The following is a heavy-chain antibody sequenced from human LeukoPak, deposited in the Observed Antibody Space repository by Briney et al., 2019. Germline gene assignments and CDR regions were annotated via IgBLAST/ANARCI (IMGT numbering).Heavy chain of an antibody. Sequence: PGGSLRLSCAASGFTFSSYAMHWVRQAPGKGLEWVAVISYDGSNKYYADSVKGRFTISRDNSKNTLYLQMNSLRAEDTAVYYCARDGGTSGFQHWGQGTLVTVSS. CDR3: ARDGGTSGFQH. CDR2: ISYDGSNK. J-gene: IGHJ1*01. V-gene: IGHV3-30-3*01. CDR1: GFTFSSYA. D-gene: IGHD3-16*01.